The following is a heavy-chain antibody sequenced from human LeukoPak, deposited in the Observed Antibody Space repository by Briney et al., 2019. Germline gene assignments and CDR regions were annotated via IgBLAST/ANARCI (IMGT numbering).Heavy chain of an antibody. CDR3: ARALEYYYDSSGYNRPLDYYYYMDV. CDR2: IKPNSGDT. D-gene: IGHD3-22*01. CDR1: GYSFADYY. Sequence: ASVKVSCKASGYSFADYYMHWVRQAPGQGLEWMGWIKPNSGDTRSAQKFQGRVIMTRDTSTGTAYLELSSLRYDDTAVYYCARALEYYYDSSGYNRPLDYYYYMDVWGKGTMVTISS. J-gene: IGHJ6*03. V-gene: IGHV1-2*02.